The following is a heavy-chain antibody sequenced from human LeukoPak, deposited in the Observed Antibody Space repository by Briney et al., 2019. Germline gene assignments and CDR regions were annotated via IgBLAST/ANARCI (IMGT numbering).Heavy chain of an antibody. J-gene: IGHJ5*02. Sequence: PSETLSLTCTVSGGSISSYYWSWIRQPPGKGLEWIGYIYCSGSTNYNPSLKSRVTISVDTSKNQFSLKLSSVTAADTAVYYCARALRLSGSWYNEKKKNWFDPWGQGTLVTVSS. CDR3: ARALRLSGSWYNEKKKNWFDP. V-gene: IGHV4-59*12. CDR2: IYCSGST. CDR1: GGSISSYY. D-gene: IGHD6-13*01.